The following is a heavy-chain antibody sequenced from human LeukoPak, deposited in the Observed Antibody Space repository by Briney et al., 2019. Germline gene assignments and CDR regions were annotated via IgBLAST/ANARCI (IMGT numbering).Heavy chain of an antibody. CDR2: IYYSGST. D-gene: IGHD6-6*01. V-gene: IGHV4-39*01. CDR3: ARQGQLVGYYYYYMDV. Sequence: SETLSLTCTVSGGSISSSSYYWGWIRQPPGKGLEWIGSIYYSGSTYYNPSLKSRDTISVDTSKNQFSLKLSSVTAADTAVYYCARQGQLVGYYYYYMDVWGKGTTVTVSS. J-gene: IGHJ6*03. CDR1: GGSISSSSYY.